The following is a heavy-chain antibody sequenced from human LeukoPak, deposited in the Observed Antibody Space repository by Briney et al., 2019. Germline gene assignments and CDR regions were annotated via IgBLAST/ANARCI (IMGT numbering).Heavy chain of an antibody. CDR2: ISGSGGST. D-gene: IGHD6-19*01. CDR1: GFTFRSYA. J-gene: IGHJ6*02. Sequence: PGGSLRLSCAASGFTFRSYAMTWVRQAPGKGLEWVSGISGSGGSTYYADSVKGRFTISRDNSKNTLYLQMNSLRAEDTAVYYCAREAQSRYSSGFGMDVWGQGTTVTVSS. V-gene: IGHV3-23*01. CDR3: AREAQSRYSSGFGMDV.